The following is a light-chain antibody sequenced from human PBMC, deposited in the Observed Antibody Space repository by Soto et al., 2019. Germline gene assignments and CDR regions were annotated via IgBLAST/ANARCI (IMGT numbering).Light chain of an antibody. CDR3: SSYSRTSTRRL. V-gene: IGLV2-14*03. CDR2: DVT. J-gene: IGLJ1*01. CDR1: SNDIGGYNY. Sequence: QSALTQPASVSGSPGQSITIPCTGTSNDIGGYNYVSWYQQFPGKAPKLIIYDVTNRPSGVSFRFSGSKSGNTASLTISGLQAEDGAGYHCSSYSRTSTRRLFGAGTKVTVL.